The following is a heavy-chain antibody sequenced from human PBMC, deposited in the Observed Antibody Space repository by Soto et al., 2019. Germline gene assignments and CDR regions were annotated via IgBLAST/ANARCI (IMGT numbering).Heavy chain of an antibody. V-gene: IGHV4-39*01. J-gene: IGHJ4*02. CDR2: IYYSGST. Sequence: LSLTCTVSGGSISSSNYFWGWIRQPPGKGLEWIGSIYYSGSTYSNPSLKTRVTISVDTSKNQFSLKLNFVTAADTAVYYCARLQQQLVLWGQGTLVTVSS. D-gene: IGHD6-13*01. CDR3: ARLQQQLVL. CDR1: GGSISSSNYF.